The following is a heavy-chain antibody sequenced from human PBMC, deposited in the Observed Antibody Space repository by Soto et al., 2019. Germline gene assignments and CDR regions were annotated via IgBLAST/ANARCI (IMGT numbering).Heavy chain of an antibody. CDR3: VRDSGAKLSSS. CDR2: IVPIYRTA. V-gene: IGHV1-69*13. Sequence: ASVKVSCKASGGTFSSYRINWVRQAPGQGLEWVGGIVPIYRTADYAQKFQGRVTITADESARTSYMGLRSLKSQDTAVYYCVRDSGAKLSSSWGKGTLVTASS. CDR1: GGTFSSYR. D-gene: IGHD6-13*01. J-gene: IGHJ4*02.